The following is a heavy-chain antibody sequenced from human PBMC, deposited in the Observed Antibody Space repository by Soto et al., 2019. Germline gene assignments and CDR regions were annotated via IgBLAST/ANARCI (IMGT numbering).Heavy chain of an antibody. CDR2: ISGSGGST. J-gene: IGHJ4*02. V-gene: IGHV3-23*01. CDR3: AKDHWSGGRCYYFAPEIFC. D-gene: IGHD2-15*01. Sequence: EVQLLESGGGLVQPGGSLRLYCAASGFTFSSYAMRWVRRAPGKGLEWVSAISGSGGSTYYADSVKGRFTFSRDNSKNTLYPQMNSLRAEETEVYYGAKDHWSGGRCYYFAPEIFCWGQRTHGNVSS. CDR1: GFTFSSYA.